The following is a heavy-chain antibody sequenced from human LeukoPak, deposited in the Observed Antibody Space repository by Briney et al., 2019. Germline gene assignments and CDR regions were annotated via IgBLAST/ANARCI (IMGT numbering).Heavy chain of an antibody. CDR1: GFTFSSYS. CDR2: ISSSSSTYI. D-gene: IGHD1-26*01. Sequence: GGSLRLSCAASGFTFSSYSMNWVRQAPGKGLEWVSSISSSSSTYIHYAGALKGRFTISRDNAKNSLFLQMNSLRAEDAAVYYCARKGATTSASHFDYWGQGTLVTVSS. V-gene: IGHV3-21*01. CDR3: ARKGATTSASHFDY. J-gene: IGHJ4*02.